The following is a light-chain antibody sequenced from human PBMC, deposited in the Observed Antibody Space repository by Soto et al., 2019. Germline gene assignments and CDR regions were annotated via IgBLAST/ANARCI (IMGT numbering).Light chain of an antibody. Sequence: EVVLTQSPATLSVSPGEGATLSCRASQSVNRYLSWYQQKPGQAPRVIIYGVSTRATGVPGRFSGSGSGTEFTLTISTLQSEDFGVYYCQQYNNWPITFGQGTRLEIK. CDR1: QSVNRY. CDR2: GVS. V-gene: IGKV3-15*01. J-gene: IGKJ5*01. CDR3: QQYNNWPIT.